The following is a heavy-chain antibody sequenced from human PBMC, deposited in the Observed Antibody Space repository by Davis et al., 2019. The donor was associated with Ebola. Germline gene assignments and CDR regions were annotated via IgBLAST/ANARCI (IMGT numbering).Heavy chain of an antibody. CDR2: VHGGNGNT. V-gene: IGHV1-3*01. Sequence: AASVKVSCKASGYIFTTYAMHWVRQAPGQRLEWMGWVHGGNGNTKYSQKFQGRVTLTRDTSARIAYMELSSLRSEDTAVYYCARGDGQLRFGELLGNWFDPWGQGTLVTVSS. D-gene: IGHD3-10*01. CDR3: ARGDGQLRFGELLGNWFDP. CDR1: GYIFTTYA. J-gene: IGHJ5*02.